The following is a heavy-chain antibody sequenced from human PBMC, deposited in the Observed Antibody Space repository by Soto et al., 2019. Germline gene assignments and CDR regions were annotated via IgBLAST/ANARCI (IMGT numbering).Heavy chain of an antibody. D-gene: IGHD1-1*01. Sequence: QVRLVESGGGLVKPGGSLKLACTGSGYIFGDYYMSWIRQGQGKGLEWIAYISSSGGRTFYAPSVEGRFTISRDNANDSMFLQMNSLRGDDTAVYYCIRDGNDEAVQWGQGTLVTVSS. CDR3: IRDGNDEAVQ. V-gene: IGHV3-11*01. CDR1: GYIFGDYY. CDR2: ISSSGGRT. J-gene: IGHJ4*02.